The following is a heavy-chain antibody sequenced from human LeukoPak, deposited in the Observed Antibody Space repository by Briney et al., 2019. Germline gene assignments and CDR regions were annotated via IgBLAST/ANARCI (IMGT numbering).Heavy chain of an antibody. V-gene: IGHV4-34*01. Sequence: SETLSLTCAVYGGSFSGYYWSWIRQPPGKGLEWIGEINHSGSTNYNPSLKSRVTISVDTSKNQFSLKLSSVTAADTAVYYCARGQGDAHTLPFDYWGQGTLVTVPS. CDR3: ARGQGDAHTLPFDY. D-gene: IGHD3-16*01. J-gene: IGHJ4*02. CDR1: GGSFSGYY. CDR2: INHSGST.